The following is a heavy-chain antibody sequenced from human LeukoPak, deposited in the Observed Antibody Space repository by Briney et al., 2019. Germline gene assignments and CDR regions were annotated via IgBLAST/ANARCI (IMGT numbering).Heavy chain of an antibody. CDR1: GYAFTSYD. Sequence: ASVKVSCKASGYAFTSYDINWVRQATGQGLEWMGWMNPNSGNTGYAQKFQGRVTMTRNTSISTAYMELSSLRSEDTAAYYCARALRFLVGDYYYMDVWGKGTTVTVSS. CDR3: ARALRFLVGDYYYMDV. CDR2: MNPNSGNT. D-gene: IGHD3-3*01. V-gene: IGHV1-8*01. J-gene: IGHJ6*03.